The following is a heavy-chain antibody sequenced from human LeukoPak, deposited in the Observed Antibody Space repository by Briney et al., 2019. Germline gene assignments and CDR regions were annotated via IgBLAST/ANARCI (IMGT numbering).Heavy chain of an antibody. V-gene: IGHV4-59*01. CDR3: TRVEVHGQSDY. D-gene: IGHD1-1*01. J-gene: IGHJ4*02. Sequence: SETLSLTCTVSGGSISNYYWSWIRQPPGKGLDWIGYIYYTGSTKYNPSLNSRVTISVDTSKNQFSLELRSVTAADTAVYYCTRVEVHGQSDYWGQGILVTVSS. CDR1: GGSISNYY. CDR2: IYYTGST.